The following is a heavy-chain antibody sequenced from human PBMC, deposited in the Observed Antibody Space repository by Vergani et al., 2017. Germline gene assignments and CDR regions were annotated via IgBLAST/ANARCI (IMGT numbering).Heavy chain of an antibody. V-gene: IGHV4-59*01. J-gene: IGHJ6*02. Sequence: QVQLQESGPGLVKPSETLSLTCTVSGGSISSYYWSWIRQPPGKGLEWIGYIYYSGSTNYNPSLKSRVTISVDTSKNQFSLKLSSVTAADTAVYYCTRRLVVAAANTLGPYYYYGMDVWGQGTTVTVSS. CDR1: GGSISSYY. CDR3: TRRLVVAAANTLGPYYYYGMDV. D-gene: IGHD2-2*01. CDR2: IYYSGST.